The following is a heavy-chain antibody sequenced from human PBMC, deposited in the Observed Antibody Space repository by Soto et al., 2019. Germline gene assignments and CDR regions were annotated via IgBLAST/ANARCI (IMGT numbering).Heavy chain of an antibody. Sequence: SVKVSCKASGSTFSSYAISWVRQAPGQGLEWMGGIIPIFGTANYAQKFQGRVTITADESTSTAYMELSSLRSEDTAVYYCARDAAIVGATYFTVPHRRTYWYFDLWGRGTLVTVSS. D-gene: IGHD1-26*01. CDR1: GSTFSSYA. J-gene: IGHJ2*01. V-gene: IGHV1-69*13. CDR3: ARDAAIVGATYFTVPHRRTYWYFDL. CDR2: IIPIFGTA.